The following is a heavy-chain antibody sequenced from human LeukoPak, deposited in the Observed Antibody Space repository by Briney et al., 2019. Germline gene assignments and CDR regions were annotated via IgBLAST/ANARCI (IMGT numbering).Heavy chain of an antibody. CDR2: ISSSSSTI. V-gene: IGHV3-48*04. Sequence: GGSLRLSCAASGFTFSSYSMNWVRQAPGKGLEWVSYISSSSSTIYYADSVKGRFTISRDNAKNSLYLQMNSLRAEDTAVYYCARDRAYSSRDDAFDIWGQGTMVTVSS. D-gene: IGHD6-13*01. CDR3: ARDRAYSSRDDAFDI. CDR1: GFTFSSYS. J-gene: IGHJ3*02.